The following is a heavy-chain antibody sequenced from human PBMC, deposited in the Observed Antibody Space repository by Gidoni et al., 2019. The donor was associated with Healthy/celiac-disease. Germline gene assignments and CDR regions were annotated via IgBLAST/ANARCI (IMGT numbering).Heavy chain of an antibody. D-gene: IGHD6-19*01. Sequence: EVQLVESGGGLVQPGGSLSLSCAASGVTFSSYSMNWVSQAPGKGLEGVSCISSSSSTIYYADAVKGRFTISRDNAKNSLYLQMNSLRSEDTAVYYCARDLKQWLVDYYYYGMDVWGQGTTVTVSS. J-gene: IGHJ6*02. CDR2: ISSSSSTI. V-gene: IGHV3-48*01. CDR3: ARDLKQWLVDYYYYGMDV. CDR1: GVTFSSYS.